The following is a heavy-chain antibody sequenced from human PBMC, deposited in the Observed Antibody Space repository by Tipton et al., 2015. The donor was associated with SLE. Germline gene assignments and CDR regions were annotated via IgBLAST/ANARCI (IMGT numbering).Heavy chain of an antibody. Sequence: RSLRLSCAASGYTFPTYAMHWARQAPGKGLEWVAVISYDESIKYYADSVKGRFTISRDESKNTMYLQMNSLRAEDTAVYYCARHGVEPGRELLLPPYMDVWGKGTTVTVSS. V-gene: IGHV3-30*04. CDR2: ISYDESIK. CDR3: ARHGVEPGRELLLPPYMDV. J-gene: IGHJ6*03. CDR1: GYTFPTYA. D-gene: IGHD1-26*01.